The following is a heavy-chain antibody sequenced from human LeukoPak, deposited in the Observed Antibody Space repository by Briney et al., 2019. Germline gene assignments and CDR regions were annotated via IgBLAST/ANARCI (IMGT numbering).Heavy chain of an antibody. CDR2: IIPIFGTA. D-gene: IGHD2-21*01. CDR1: GGTFSSYA. V-gene: IGHV1-69*06. CDR3: ARDQSPLGDFYYYYMDV. J-gene: IGHJ6*03. Sequence: ASVKVSCKASGGTFSSYAISWVRQAPGQGLEWMGGIIPIFGTANYAQKFQGRVTITADKSTSTAYVELSSLRSEDTAVYYCARDQSPLGDFYYYYMDVWGKGTTVTVSS.